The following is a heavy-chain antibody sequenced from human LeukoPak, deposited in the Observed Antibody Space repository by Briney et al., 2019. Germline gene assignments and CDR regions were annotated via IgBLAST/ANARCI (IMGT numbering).Heavy chain of an antibody. Sequence: GASVKVSCKASGGTFSSYAISWVRQAPGQGLEWMGWMNPNSGNTDYAQKFQGRVTIRRDPSITTAYMELSSLRSQDTAVYYCARGRRLHGAYDYWGQGTLVTVSS. D-gene: IGHD4-11*01. J-gene: IGHJ4*02. CDR2: MNPNSGNT. V-gene: IGHV1-8*03. CDR3: ARGRRLHGAYDY. CDR1: GGTFSSYA.